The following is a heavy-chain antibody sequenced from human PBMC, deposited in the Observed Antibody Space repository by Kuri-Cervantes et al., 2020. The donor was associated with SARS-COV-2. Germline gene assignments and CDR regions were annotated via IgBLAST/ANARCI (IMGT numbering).Heavy chain of an antibody. Sequence: GGSLRLSCAASGFTFSNAWMSWVRQAPGKGLEWVSAITDDGGSTYHADSVKGRFTISRDNSKTTLFLQMNSLRAEDTAVYHCVKGSAASRPYYFDSWGQGTLVTVSS. CDR2: ITDDGGST. D-gene: IGHD3-10*01. J-gene: IGHJ4*02. CDR1: GFTFSNAW. CDR3: VKGSAASRPYYFDS. V-gene: IGHV3-23*01.